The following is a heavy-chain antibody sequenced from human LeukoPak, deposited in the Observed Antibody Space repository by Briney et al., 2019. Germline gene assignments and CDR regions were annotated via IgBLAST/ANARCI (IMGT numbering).Heavy chain of an antibody. J-gene: IGHJ4*02. CDR2: ISAYNGNT. CDR3: ARPGDGWELLEFDY. V-gene: IGHV1-18*01. CDR1: GYTFTSYG. Sequence: ASVKVSCKASGYTFTSYGISWVRQAPGQGLEWMGWISAYNGNTNYAQKLQGRVTMATDTSTSTAYMELRSLRSDDTAVYYCARPGDGWELLEFDYWGQGTLVTVSS. D-gene: IGHD1-26*01.